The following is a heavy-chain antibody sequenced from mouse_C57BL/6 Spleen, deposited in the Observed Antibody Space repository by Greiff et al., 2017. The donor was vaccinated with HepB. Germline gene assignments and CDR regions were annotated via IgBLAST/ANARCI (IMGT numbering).Heavy chain of an antibody. CDR1: GFTFSDYY. Sequence: VESEGGLVQPGSSMKLSCTASGFTFSDYYMAWVRQVPEKGLEWVANINYDGSSTYYLDSLKSRFIISRDNAKNILYLQMSSLKSEDTATYYCARSLGLPYYAMDYWGQGTSVTVSS. V-gene: IGHV5-16*01. CDR2: INYDGSST. CDR3: ARSLGLPYYAMDY. J-gene: IGHJ4*01. D-gene: IGHD2-10*01.